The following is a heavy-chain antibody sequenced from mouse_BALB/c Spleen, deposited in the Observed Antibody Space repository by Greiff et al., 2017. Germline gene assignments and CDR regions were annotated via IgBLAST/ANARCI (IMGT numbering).Heavy chain of an antibody. D-gene: IGHD1-1*01. V-gene: IGHV1S135*01. J-gene: IGHJ2*01. CDR3: ARAYYYGSSYFDY. CDR2: IDPYNGGT. Sequence: EVKLQESGPELVKPGASVKVSCKASGYAFTSYNMYWVKQSHGKSLEWIGYIDPYNGGTSYNQKFKGKATLTVDKSSSTAYMHLNSLTSEDSAVYYCARAYYYGSSYFDYWGQGTTLTVSS. CDR1: GYAFTSYN.